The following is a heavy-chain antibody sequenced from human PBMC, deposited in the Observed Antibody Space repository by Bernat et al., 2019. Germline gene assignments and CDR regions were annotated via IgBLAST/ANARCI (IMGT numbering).Heavy chain of an antibody. CDR1: GGTFSSYA. D-gene: IGHD3-3*01. J-gene: IGHJ4*02. CDR2: IIPIFGTA. Sequence: QVQLVQSGAEVKKPGSSVKVSCKASGGTFSSYAISWVRQAPGQGLEWMGGIIPIFGTANYAQKFQGRVTITADESTSTAYMELSSLRSEDTAVYYCARGREAYDFWSGSNYYFDYWGQGTLVTVSS. V-gene: IGHV1-69*01. CDR3: ARGREAYDFWSGSNYYFDY.